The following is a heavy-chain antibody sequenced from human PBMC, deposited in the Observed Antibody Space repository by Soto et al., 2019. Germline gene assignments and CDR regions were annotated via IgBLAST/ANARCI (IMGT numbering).Heavy chain of an antibody. CDR3: ARSQGSGYDLPNDY. Sequence: PSETLSLTCTVSGGSISSGGYYWSWIRQHPGKGLEWIGYIYYSGSTYYNPSLKSRVTISVDTSKNQLSLKLTSVTAADTAVYYCARSQGSGYDLPNDYWGQGTLVTVSS. V-gene: IGHV4-31*03. J-gene: IGHJ4*02. CDR2: IYYSGST. D-gene: IGHD5-12*01. CDR1: GGSISSGGYY.